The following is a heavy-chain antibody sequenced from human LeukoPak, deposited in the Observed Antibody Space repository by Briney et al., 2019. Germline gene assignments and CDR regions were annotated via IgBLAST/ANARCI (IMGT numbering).Heavy chain of an antibody. J-gene: IGHJ4*02. CDR2: ISGSGGST. V-gene: IGHV3-23*01. CDR1: GFTFSSCA. D-gene: IGHD3-22*01. CDR3: AKDQTASNYYDSSGYYPPFDY. Sequence: GGSLRLSCAASGFTFSSCAMSWVRQAPGKGLEWVSAISGSGGSTYYADSVKGRFTISRDNSKNTLYLQMNSLRAEDTAVYYCAKDQTASNYYDSSGYYPPFDYWGQGTLVTVSS.